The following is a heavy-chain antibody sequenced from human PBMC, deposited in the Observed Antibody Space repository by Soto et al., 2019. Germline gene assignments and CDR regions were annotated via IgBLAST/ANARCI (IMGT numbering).Heavy chain of an antibody. CDR1: GYAFTSYY. Sequence: ASVKVSCKASGYAFTSYYMHWVRQAPGQGLEWMGIINPSGGSTSYAQKFQGRVTMTRDTSTSTVYMELSSLRSEDTAVYYCARNPVPYGMDVWGQGTTVTVSS. CDR3: ARNPVPYGMDV. V-gene: IGHV1-46*01. CDR2: INPSGGST. J-gene: IGHJ6*02.